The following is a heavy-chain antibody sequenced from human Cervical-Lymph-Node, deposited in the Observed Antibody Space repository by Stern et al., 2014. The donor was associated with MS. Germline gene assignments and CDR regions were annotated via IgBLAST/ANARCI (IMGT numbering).Heavy chain of an antibody. Sequence: QVQLVESGAEVKKPGASVKLSCKASGYSFTSDDINWVSQAPGQGLEWMGWMNPDRGDTGYAQKFQGRFTITRDTSISTAYMELTSLTSDDTAVYYCTKGWVAWGQGTLVIVSS. CDR2: MNPDRGDT. D-gene: IGHD7-27*01. V-gene: IGHV1-8*01. CDR3: TKGWVA. CDR1: GYSFTSDD. J-gene: IGHJ4*02.